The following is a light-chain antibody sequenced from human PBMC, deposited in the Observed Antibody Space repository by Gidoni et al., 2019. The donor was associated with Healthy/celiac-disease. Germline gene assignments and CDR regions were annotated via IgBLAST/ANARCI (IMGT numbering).Light chain of an antibody. J-gene: IGKJ2*01. Sequence: DIQMTQSPSSLSASVGDRVTITCRASQSISSYLNWYQQKPGKAPKLLIYAASSLQSGVPSRFSGSGSGTDFTLTISRLQPEDFATYYCQQSYSTVYTFGQGTKLEIQ. CDR1: QSISSY. CDR3: QQSYSTVYT. CDR2: AAS. V-gene: IGKV1-39*01.